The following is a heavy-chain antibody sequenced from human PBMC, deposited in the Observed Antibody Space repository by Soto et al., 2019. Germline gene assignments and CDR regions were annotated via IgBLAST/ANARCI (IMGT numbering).Heavy chain of an antibody. CDR1: GGSITNSNW. Sequence: QVQLQESGPRLVKPSGTLSLTCTVSGGSITNSNWWSWVRLPPAKGLEWIGDIYHAGSTKYNPSLARRVTMSVDTSNNQFALTLTSVTAADTAVYFCATGHPIVGNTTPLDSWGQGTLVTVS. D-gene: IGHD1-26*01. CDR2: IYHAGST. V-gene: IGHV4-4*02. CDR3: ATGHPIVGNTTPLDS. J-gene: IGHJ4*02.